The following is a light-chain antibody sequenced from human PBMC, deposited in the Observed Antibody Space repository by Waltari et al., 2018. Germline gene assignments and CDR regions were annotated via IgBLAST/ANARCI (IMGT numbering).Light chain of an antibody. CDR1: QNVDSY. J-gene: IGKJ4*01. V-gene: IGKV3-11*01. CDR3: QQRKNWPPLT. CDR2: DTS. Sequence: ETVLTQSPATLSLSPGARATLSCKASQNVDSYLAWYQQKPGQAPRLLIYDTSNRATGIPVRFSGSGSGTDFTLTISSLEPEDFAVYYCQQRKNWPPLTFGGGTKVEIK.